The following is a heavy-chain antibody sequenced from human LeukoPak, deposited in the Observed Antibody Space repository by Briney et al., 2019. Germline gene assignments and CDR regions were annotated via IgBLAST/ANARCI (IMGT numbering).Heavy chain of an antibody. CDR1: GFTFSNAW. D-gene: IGHD5-18*01. CDR2: IRSNSDGGTI. J-gene: IGHJ4*02. Sequence: GGSLRLSCAASGFTFSNAWMNWVRQAPGKGLEWVGRIRSNSDGGTIDYAAPVKGRFTLSRDDSKTTLYLQMNSLRAEDTAVYYCAKDPPHTFIQVWTSGDLRFDYWGQGTLVTVSS. V-gene: IGHV3-15*07. CDR3: AKDPPHTFIQVWTSGDLRFDY.